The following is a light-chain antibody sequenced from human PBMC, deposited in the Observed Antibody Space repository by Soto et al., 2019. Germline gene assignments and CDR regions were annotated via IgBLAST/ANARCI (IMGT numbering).Light chain of an antibody. J-gene: IGLJ2*01. CDR1: FSNVGSTS. CDR2: NNT. CDR3: QSYDNSLSAVV. Sequence: QSVLTQPPSASGTPGQRVTISCSGSFSNVGSTSVNWYQQQFPVAAPKLLIYNNTNRPSGVSARFSASRSGTSASLAITGLQAEDEADYYCQSYDNSLSAVVFGGGTKLTVL. V-gene: IGLV1-44*01.